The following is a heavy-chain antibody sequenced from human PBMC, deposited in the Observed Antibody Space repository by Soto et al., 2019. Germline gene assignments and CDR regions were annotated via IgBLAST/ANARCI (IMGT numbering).Heavy chain of an antibody. CDR3: ATQLERLPVPY. D-gene: IGHD1-1*01. V-gene: IGHV3-23*01. Sequence: GGSLRLSCAASGFTFSSYAMSWVRQAPGKGLEWVSAISGSGGSTYYADSVKGRFTISRDNSKNTLYLQMNSLRAEDTAVYYCATQLERLPVPYWGQGTLVTVSS. J-gene: IGHJ4*02. CDR1: GFTFSSYA. CDR2: ISGSGGST.